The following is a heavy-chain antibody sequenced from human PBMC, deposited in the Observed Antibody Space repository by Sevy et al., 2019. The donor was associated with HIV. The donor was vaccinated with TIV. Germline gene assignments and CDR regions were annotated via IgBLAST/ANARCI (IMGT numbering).Heavy chain of an antibody. D-gene: IGHD3-16*01. CDR3: TTGGSILQH. CDR1: EFTFSNVW. Sequence: GGSLRLSCAASEFTFSNVWKSWVRQAPGKGLEWVGHIKSKTEGGTTDYAAPVKGRFTISRDDSRNTLDLQMNSLKAEDTALYYCTTGGSILQHWGQGTLVTVSS. CDR2: IKSKTEGGTT. J-gene: IGHJ4*02. V-gene: IGHV3-15*01.